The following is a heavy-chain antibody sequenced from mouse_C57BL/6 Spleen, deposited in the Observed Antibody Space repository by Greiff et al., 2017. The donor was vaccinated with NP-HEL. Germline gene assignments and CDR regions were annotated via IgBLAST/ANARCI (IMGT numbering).Heavy chain of an antibody. J-gene: IGHJ3*01. CDR2: ISDGGSYT. D-gene: IGHD2-4*01. V-gene: IGHV5-4*03. Sequence: EVMLVESGGGLVKPGGSLKLSCAASGFTFSSYAMSWVRQTPEKRLEWVATISDGGSYTYYPDNVKGRFTISRDNAKNNLYLQMSHLKSEDTAMYYCARAHDYAWFAYWGQGTLVTVSA. CDR1: GFTFSSYA. CDR3: ARAHDYAWFAY.